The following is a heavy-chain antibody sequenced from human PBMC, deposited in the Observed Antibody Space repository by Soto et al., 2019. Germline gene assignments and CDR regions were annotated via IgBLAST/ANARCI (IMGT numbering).Heavy chain of an antibody. CDR2: ISSRSDI. CDR3: ARDSRGGAARRPTFYY. D-gene: IGHD6-6*01. Sequence: GGSLRLSCVGSGFTFSTYSIHWVRQAPGKGLEWVSSISSRSDIYYADSVKGRFTISRDNAKNSVSLQMNSLRAEDTGIYYCARDSRGGAARRPTFYYWGRGTLVSVSS. J-gene: IGHJ4*02. CDR1: GFTFSTYS. V-gene: IGHV3-21*01.